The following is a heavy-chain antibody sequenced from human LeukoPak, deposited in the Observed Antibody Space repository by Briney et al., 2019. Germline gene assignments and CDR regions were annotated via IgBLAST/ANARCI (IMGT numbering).Heavy chain of an antibody. Sequence: RPGGSLRLSCAASGFTFSSYAMHWVRQAPGKGLEWVAVISYDGSNKYNADSVKGRFTISRDNAKNSLYLQMNSLRAEDTAVYYCARDGSVGATSSDFDYWGQGTLVTVSS. CDR3: ARDGSVGATSSDFDY. CDR1: GFTFSSYA. J-gene: IGHJ4*02. V-gene: IGHV3-30-3*01. CDR2: ISYDGSNK. D-gene: IGHD1-26*01.